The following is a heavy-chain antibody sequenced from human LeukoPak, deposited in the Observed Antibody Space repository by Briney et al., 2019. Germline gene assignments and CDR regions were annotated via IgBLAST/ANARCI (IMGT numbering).Heavy chain of an antibody. CDR3: GRDKFVEGDYGYYYLVGLDY. Sequence: GGSLRLSCAASGFSFSRYWMSWVRQAPVKGLEWVANIKPDGSEIYYVDSVKGRFTISRDNAKNAVYLHMNSLRAEDTAVYYWGRDKFVEGDYGYYYLVGLDYWGQGTLVTDSS. V-gene: IGHV3-7*01. J-gene: IGHJ4*02. CDR1: GFSFSRYW. CDR2: IKPDGSEI. D-gene: IGHD4-17*01.